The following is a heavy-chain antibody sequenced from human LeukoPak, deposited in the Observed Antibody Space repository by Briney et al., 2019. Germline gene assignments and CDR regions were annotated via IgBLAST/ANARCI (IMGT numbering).Heavy chain of an antibody. J-gene: IGHJ4*02. Sequence: GSLRLSCAASGFTFSSYAMSWVRQAPGKGLEWVSAISGSGGSTYYADSVKGRFTISRDNSKNTLYLQMNSLRAEDTAVYYCAKDRSIMRVFDYWGQGTLVTVSS. CDR1: GFTFSSYA. CDR3: AKDRSIMRVFDY. D-gene: IGHD2-8*01. CDR2: ISGSGGST. V-gene: IGHV3-23*01.